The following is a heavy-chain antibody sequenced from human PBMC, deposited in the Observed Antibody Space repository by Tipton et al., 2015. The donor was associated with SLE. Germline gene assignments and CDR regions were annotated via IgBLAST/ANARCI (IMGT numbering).Heavy chain of an antibody. CDR1: GFTFSSYG. D-gene: IGHD2-15*01. Sequence: SLRLSCAASGFTFSSYGMHWVRQAPGKGLQWVAFIRYDGSNKYYADSVKGRFTISRDNSKNTLYLQMNSLRAEDTAVYYCAKQVVDYYYGMDVWGQGTTVTVSS. CDR3: AKQVVDYYYGMDV. CDR2: IRYDGSNK. J-gene: IGHJ6*02. V-gene: IGHV3-30*02.